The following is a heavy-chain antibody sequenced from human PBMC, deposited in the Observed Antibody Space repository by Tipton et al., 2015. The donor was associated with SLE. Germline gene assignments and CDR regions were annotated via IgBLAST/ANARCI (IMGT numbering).Heavy chain of an antibody. Sequence: GLVKPSETLSLTCAVYGGSFSGYYWSWIRQPPGKGLEWIGEINHSGSTNYNPSLKSRVTISVDTSKNQFSLKLSSVTAADTAVYYCAVGGARDPNWFDPWGQGTLVTVSS. CDR2: INHSGST. CDR3: AVGGARDPNWFDP. CDR1: GGSFSGYY. D-gene: IGHD1-26*01. J-gene: IGHJ5*02. V-gene: IGHV4-34*01.